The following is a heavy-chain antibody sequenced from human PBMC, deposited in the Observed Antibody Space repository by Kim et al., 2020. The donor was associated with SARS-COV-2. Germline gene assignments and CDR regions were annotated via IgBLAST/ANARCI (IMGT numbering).Heavy chain of an antibody. V-gene: IGHV3-23*01. D-gene: IGHD2-2*02. Sequence: AASVKGLFTITRDNTKTTLYLQMNSLRAEDTAVYYCAKSYTKGGLYYFDYWGQGTLVTVSS. CDR3: AKSYTKGGLYYFDY. J-gene: IGHJ4*02.